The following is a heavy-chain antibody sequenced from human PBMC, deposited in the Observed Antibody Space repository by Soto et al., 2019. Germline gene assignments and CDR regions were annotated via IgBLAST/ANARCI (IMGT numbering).Heavy chain of an antibody. Sequence: SETLSLTCTVSGDSISSGNKYWSWIRQAPGKGLEWIGYIFSSGTTYYNPSLRSRLTMSLDTSQNQFSLRLASVTDADSAVYYCARVPSPFDYYYAMDVWGQGTTVTVSS. J-gene: IGHJ6*02. CDR2: IFSSGTT. D-gene: IGHD3-16*01. CDR1: GDSISSGNKY. CDR3: ARVPSPFDYYYAMDV. V-gene: IGHV4-30-4*01.